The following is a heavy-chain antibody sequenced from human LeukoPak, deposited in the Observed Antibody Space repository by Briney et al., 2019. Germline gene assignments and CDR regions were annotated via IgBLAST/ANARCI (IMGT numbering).Heavy chain of an antibody. J-gene: IGHJ4*02. CDR1: GGSISSSSYY. Sequence: SETLSLTCTVSGGSISSSSYYWGWIRQPPGKGLEWIGSIYYSGSTYYNPSLKSRVTISVDMSKNQFSLKLSSVTAADTAVYFCARVAAAGNYYFDYWGQGTLVTVSS. CDR3: ARVAAAGNYYFDY. D-gene: IGHD6-13*01. V-gene: IGHV4-39*07. CDR2: IYYSGST.